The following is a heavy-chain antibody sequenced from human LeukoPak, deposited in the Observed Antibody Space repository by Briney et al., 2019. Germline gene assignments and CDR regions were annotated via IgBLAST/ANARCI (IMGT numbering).Heavy chain of an antibody. CDR1: GGSISSGSYY. CDR3: ARISSGRNLDA. D-gene: IGHD3-22*01. Sequence: SETLSLTCTVSGGSISSGSYYWGWIRQPPGKGLEWLANIYYSGSTYFNPSLKSRVTIFVDTSQNQFSLRLSSVTAADTAVYYCARISSGRNLDAWGKGTTVTVSS. V-gene: IGHV4-39*01. CDR2: IYYSGST. J-gene: IGHJ6*04.